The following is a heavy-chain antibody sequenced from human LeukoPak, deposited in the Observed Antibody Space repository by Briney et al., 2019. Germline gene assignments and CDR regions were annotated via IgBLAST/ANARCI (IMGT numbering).Heavy chain of an antibody. V-gene: IGHV1-2*06. Sequence: ASVKVSCKAFGNTFTDYYMHWVRQAPGQGLEWMGRINPNSGGTNYAQKFQGRVTMTRDTSISTAYMELSRLRSDDTAVYYCARPNGAWGAFDIWGQGTMVTVSS. CDR1: GNTFTDYY. CDR3: ARPNGAWGAFDI. J-gene: IGHJ3*02. CDR2: INPNSGGT. D-gene: IGHD4/OR15-4a*01.